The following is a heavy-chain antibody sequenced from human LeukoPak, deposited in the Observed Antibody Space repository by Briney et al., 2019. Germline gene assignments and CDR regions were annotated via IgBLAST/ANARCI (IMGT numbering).Heavy chain of an antibody. J-gene: IGHJ4*02. CDR3: ARVMFYDSSGPTIDY. Sequence: ASVKVSCKASGYTFTGYYMHWVRQAPGQGLEWMGWINPNSGGTNYAQKFQGRVTMTRDTSISTAYMELSRLRSDDTAVYYCARVMFYDSSGPTIDYWGQGTLVTVSS. CDR2: INPNSGGT. D-gene: IGHD3-22*01. CDR1: GYTFTGYY. V-gene: IGHV1-2*02.